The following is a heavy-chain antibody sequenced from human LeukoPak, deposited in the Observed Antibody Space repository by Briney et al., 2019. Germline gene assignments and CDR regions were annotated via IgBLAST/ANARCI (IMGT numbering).Heavy chain of an antibody. D-gene: IGHD3-10*01. CDR2: IYYSGST. CDR3: ARAIGESLLPPLYYYYGMDV. Sequence: SETLSLTCTVSGGSISSSSYYWGWIRQPPGKGLEWIGSIYYSGSTYYNPSLKSRVTISVDTSKNQFSLKLSSVTAADTAVYYCARAIGESLLPPLYYYYGMDVWGQGTTVTVSS. V-gene: IGHV4-39*07. CDR1: GGSISSSSYY. J-gene: IGHJ6*02.